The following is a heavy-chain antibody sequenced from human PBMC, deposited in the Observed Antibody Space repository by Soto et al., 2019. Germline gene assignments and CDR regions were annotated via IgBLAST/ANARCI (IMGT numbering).Heavy chain of an antibody. CDR3: ARSPSYAYYYYGMDV. J-gene: IGHJ6*02. CDR2: ISSSGSTI. V-gene: IGHV3-48*03. CDR1: GFTFSSYE. D-gene: IGHD3-16*02. Sequence: EVQLVESGGGLVQPGGSLRLSCAASGFTFSSYEMNWVRQAPGKGLEWVSYISSSGSTIYYADYVKGRFTISRDNAKNSLYLQMNSLRAEDTAVDYCARSPSYAYYYYGMDVWGQGTTVTVSS.